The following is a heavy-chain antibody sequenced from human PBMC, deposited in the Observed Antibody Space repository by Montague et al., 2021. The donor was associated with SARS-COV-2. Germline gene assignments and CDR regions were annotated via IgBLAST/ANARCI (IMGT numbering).Heavy chain of an antibody. D-gene: IGHD1-14*01. Sequence: PALVKPTQTLTLTCTFSGFSPTTRGVGVGWIRQPPGKALEWLALIYWDDAKHYSPSLKSRLTITKDTSKNQVVLTMTNMDPVDTATYYCAHKLYGINRRWFDPWGQGTLVTVSS. V-gene: IGHV2-5*02. CDR2: IYWDDAK. CDR1: GFSPTTRGVG. CDR3: AHKLYGINRRWFDP. J-gene: IGHJ5*02.